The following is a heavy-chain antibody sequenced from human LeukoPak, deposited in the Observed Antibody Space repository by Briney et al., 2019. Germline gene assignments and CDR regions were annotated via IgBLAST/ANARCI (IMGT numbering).Heavy chain of an antibody. V-gene: IGHV3-23*01. J-gene: IGHJ4*02. D-gene: IGHD4-17*01. CDR2: ISGSGGST. CDR1: GFTFSSYA. CDR3: AKQPAVTSRLFDY. Sequence: GGSLRLSCAASGFTFSSYAMSWVRQAPGKGLEWVSAISGSGGSTYYADSVKGRFTISRDNSKNTLYLQMNRLRAEDTAVYYCAKQPAVTSRLFDYWGQGTLVTVSS.